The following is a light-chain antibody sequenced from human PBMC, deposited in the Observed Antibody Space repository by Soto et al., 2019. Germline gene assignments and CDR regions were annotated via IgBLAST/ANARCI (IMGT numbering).Light chain of an antibody. CDR3: QSYDSSLSGWV. Sequence: QAVVTKPPSVSGAPGQRVTISCTGSSSNIGAGYDAHWYQPLPGTAPKLLIFGNNNRPSGVPDRFSGSKSGTSASLAITGLQAEDEADYYCQSYDSSLSGWVFGGGTKRTVL. V-gene: IGLV1-40*01. CDR2: GNN. J-gene: IGLJ3*02. CDR1: SSNIGAGYD.